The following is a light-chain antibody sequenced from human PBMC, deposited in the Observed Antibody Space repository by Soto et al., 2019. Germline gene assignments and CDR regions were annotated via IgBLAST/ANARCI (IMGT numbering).Light chain of an antibody. CDR3: QQYDNLRLT. CDR1: QSISNY. V-gene: IGKV1-33*01. J-gene: IGKJ4*01. Sequence: DIQMTQSPSSLSASVGDRVIITCRASQSISNYLNWCQQKPGTAPKLLIYHASTLESGVPSRFSGSGSGTEFTLTISSLQPEDIATYYCQQYDNLRLTFGGGTKVDIK. CDR2: HAS.